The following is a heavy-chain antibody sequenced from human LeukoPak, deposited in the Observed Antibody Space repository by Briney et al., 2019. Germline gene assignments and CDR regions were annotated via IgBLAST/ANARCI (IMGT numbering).Heavy chain of an antibody. D-gene: IGHD2-2*01. CDR3: ARDHCSSSSCFPSGTNYFDS. V-gene: IGHV3-21*01. CDR2: ISSSRSYI. CDR1: GFTLSSYT. J-gene: IGHJ4*02. Sequence: RPGGSLRLSCAASGFTLSSYTMNWVRQAPGKGLEGVSSISSSRSYIYNADSVKGRFTISRDNAKNSLYLQMNSLRAEDTAVYYCARDHCSSSSCFPSGTNYFDSWGQGTPVTVSS.